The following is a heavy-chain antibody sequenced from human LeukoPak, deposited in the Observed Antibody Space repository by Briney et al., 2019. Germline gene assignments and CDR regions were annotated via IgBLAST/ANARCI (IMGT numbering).Heavy chain of an antibody. CDR3: ARGRAGGNAFDI. V-gene: IGHV1-69*05. Sequence: ASVKVSCKASGGTFSSYAISWVRQAPGQGLEWMGGIIPIFGTANYAQKFQGRVTITTDESTSTAYMELSSLRSGDTAVYYCARGRAGGNAFDIWGQGTMVTVSS. D-gene: IGHD3-16*01. CDR2: IIPIFGTA. CDR1: GGTFSSYA. J-gene: IGHJ3*02.